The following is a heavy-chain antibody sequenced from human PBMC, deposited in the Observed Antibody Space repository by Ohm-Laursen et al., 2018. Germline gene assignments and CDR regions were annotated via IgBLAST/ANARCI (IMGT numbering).Heavy chain of an antibody. CDR3: ARLPDHSGWPFDY. CDR1: DAAFRRDY. Sequence: SDILSLTCIVSDAAFRRDYWTWIRQFPGREMEWIGYIHYDGRTVYNPSLRSRLTMSIDTSKKQFSLRLTSATAADTAIYYCARLPDHSGWPFDYWGQGTLVTVSS. D-gene: IGHD6-19*01. V-gene: IGHV4-59*07. CDR2: IHYDGRT. J-gene: IGHJ4*02.